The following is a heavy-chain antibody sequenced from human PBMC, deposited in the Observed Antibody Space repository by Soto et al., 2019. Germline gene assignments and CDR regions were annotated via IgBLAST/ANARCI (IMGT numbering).Heavy chain of an antibody. CDR2: ISGSGGST. D-gene: IGHD4-17*01. CDR1: GFTFSSYA. J-gene: IGHJ6*03. Sequence: GGSLRLSCAASGFTFSSYAMSWVRQAPGKGLEWVSAISGSGGSTYYADSVKGRFTISRDNSKNTLYLQMNSLRAEDTAVYYCAKDYGDYYYYYYYMDVWGKGTTVTVSS. CDR3: AKDYGDYYYYYYYMDV. V-gene: IGHV3-23*01.